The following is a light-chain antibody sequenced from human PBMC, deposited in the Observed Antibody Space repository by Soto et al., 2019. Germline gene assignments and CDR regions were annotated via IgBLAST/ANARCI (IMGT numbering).Light chain of an antibody. J-gene: IGKJ4*01. CDR3: QQYGSSPLT. Sequence: EIVLTRSPATLSLSPGERATLSCMASQSVSSTLAWYQQKPGQAPRFLIYGASSRATGIPDRFSGSGSGTDFTLTTSRLEPEDFAVYYCQQYGSSPLTCGGGTKVDIK. CDR1: QSVSST. CDR2: GAS. V-gene: IGKV3-20*01.